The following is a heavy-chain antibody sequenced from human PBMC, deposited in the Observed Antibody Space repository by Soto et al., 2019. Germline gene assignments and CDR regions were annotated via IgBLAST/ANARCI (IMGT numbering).Heavy chain of an antibody. CDR1: GFTFSSYA. D-gene: IGHD3-16*01. Sequence: GSLRLSCAASGFTFSSYAMNWVRQAPGKGLEWVSTISGSGVNTYYADSVKGRFTISRDNSKNTLYLQMNSLRAEDTAVYYCGHRLGVVFDYWGQGTLVTVSS. V-gene: IGHV3-23*01. J-gene: IGHJ4*02. CDR3: GHRLGVVFDY. CDR2: ISGSGVNT.